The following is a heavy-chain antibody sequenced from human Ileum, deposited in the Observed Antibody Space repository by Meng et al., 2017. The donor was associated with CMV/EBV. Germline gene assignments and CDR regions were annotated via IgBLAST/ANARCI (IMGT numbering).Heavy chain of an antibody. J-gene: IGHJ4*02. CDR2: ISWNGDDT. Sequence: GGPLRLSCAASGFTFDNYAMQWVRQAPGKGLEWVSFISWNGDDTYYADSVKGRFTVSRDNNKNPLYLQMHSLRVEDTALYYCATRGSARTHFDSWGQGTLVTVSS. D-gene: IGHD6-6*01. V-gene: IGHV3-43D*03. CDR3: ATRGSARTHFDS. CDR1: GFTFDNYA.